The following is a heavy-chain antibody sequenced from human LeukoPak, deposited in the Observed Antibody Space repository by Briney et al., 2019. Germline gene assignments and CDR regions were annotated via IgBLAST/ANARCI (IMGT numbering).Heavy chain of an antibody. CDR2: IQDDESNK. CDR1: GFTFSYYS. J-gene: IGHJ6*03. V-gene: IGHV3-30*02. D-gene: IGHD2-15*01. CDR3: AKQMVERPHYYYMDV. Sequence: PGGSLRLSCAASGFTFSYYSMNWVRQAPGKGLEWVAFIQDDESNKFYADSVKGRFTISRDNSKNTLFLQMNSLRPEDTALYYCAKQMVERPHYYYMDVWGKGTTVTVSS.